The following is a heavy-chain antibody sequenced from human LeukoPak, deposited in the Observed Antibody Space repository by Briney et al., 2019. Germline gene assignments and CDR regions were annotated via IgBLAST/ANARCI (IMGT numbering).Heavy chain of an antibody. CDR2: IGNGGDT. Sequence: PGGSLRLSCAASGFIFSTYDMHWVRQATGKGLEWVSAIGNGGDTYYPGSVKGRFTISRENAKNSLYLQMNNLRAGDTAVYYCARGGSSGDYFDYWGQGTLVTVSS. J-gene: IGHJ4*02. CDR1: GFIFSTYD. CDR3: ARGGSSGDYFDY. D-gene: IGHD2-15*01. V-gene: IGHV3-13*01.